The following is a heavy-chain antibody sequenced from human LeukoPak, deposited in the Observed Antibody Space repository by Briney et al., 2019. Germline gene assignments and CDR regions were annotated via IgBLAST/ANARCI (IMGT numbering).Heavy chain of an antibody. CDR2: IYYSGST. CDR1: GGSVSSGSYY. Sequence: PSETLSLTCTVSGGSVSSGSYYWSWIRQPPGTGLEWIGYIYYSGSTNYNPSLKSRVTISVDTSKNQFSLKLSSVTAADTAVYYCARAPVLLWFGVKTNWFDPWGQGTLVTVSS. D-gene: IGHD3-10*01. V-gene: IGHV4-61*01. CDR3: ARAPVLLWFGVKTNWFDP. J-gene: IGHJ5*02.